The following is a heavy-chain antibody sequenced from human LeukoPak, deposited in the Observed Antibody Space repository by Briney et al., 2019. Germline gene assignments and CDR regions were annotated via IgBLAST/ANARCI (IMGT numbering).Heavy chain of an antibody. D-gene: IGHD3-10*01. CDR3: ARGPFSSGSYFS. J-gene: IGHJ5*02. CDR1: GGSFSGYY. V-gene: IGHV4-34*01. Sequence: SETLSLTCAVYGGSFSGYYWSWIRQPPGKGLEWIGEINHSGSTNYNPSLKSRVTISVDTSKNQFSLKLSSVTAADTAVYYCARGPFSSGSYFSWGQGTLVTVSS. CDR2: INHSGST.